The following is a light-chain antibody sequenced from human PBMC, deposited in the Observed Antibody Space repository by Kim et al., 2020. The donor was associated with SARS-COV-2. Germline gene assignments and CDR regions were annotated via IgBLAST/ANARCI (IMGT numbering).Light chain of an antibody. V-gene: IGKV3-20*01. Sequence: SPGDTATVSCRASQTVSSNYLAWYQQKPGQAPRLLIYGASSRATGIPDRFSGSGSETDFTLTISRLDPEDFAMYYCQQYGTSPLTFGGGTKVDIK. J-gene: IGKJ4*01. CDR1: QTVSSNY. CDR2: GAS. CDR3: QQYGTSPLT.